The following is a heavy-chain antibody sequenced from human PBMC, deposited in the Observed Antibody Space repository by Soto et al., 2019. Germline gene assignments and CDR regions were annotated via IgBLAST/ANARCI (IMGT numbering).Heavy chain of an antibody. Sequence: QVQLVESGGGVVRPGRSLRLSCAVSGFTFRDYGIHWVRQAPGKGLEWVAVISDDGRNEFYADSVKGRFTTSRDNSKNTLYLQMNSLRADDTAVYYCAKVPNGSGSYGGMDVWGQGTTVTVS. V-gene: IGHV3-30*18. J-gene: IGHJ6*02. CDR3: AKVPNGSGSYGGMDV. D-gene: IGHD3-10*01. CDR1: GFTFRDYG. CDR2: ISDDGRNE.